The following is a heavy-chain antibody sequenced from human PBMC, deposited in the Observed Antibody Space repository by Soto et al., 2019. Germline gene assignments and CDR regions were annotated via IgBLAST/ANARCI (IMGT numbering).Heavy chain of an antibody. J-gene: IGHJ5*02. V-gene: IGHV1-18*04. D-gene: IGHD3-10*01. CDR1: GYTFVDYG. CDR3: DRGPTHTPGDSNKNNVLDP. CDR2: IRPYNGNT. Sequence: QVQLVQSGVEVKKPGASVKVSCKASGYTFVDYGCSWVRQAPGQGRDWVVFIRPYNGNTHYVETFQCRFPMTTNTTTSTPFMELRTLTSDDTAVNDCDRGPTHTPGDSNKNNVLDPWGQGTLVTVSS.